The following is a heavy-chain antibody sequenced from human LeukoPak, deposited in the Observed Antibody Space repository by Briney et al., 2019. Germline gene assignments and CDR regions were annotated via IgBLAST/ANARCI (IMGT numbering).Heavy chain of an antibody. CDR3: ARRAYYDSSGYHPTSGYFDL. V-gene: IGHV4-4*08. CDR2: IYSSGIT. D-gene: IGHD3-22*01. Sequence: SETLSLTCTVSGGSMFCYYWNWIRQPPGKGLEWIGYIYSSGITNYSPSLRSRGTISVATSRNQFSLRLTSVTAADTAIYYCARRAYYDSSGYHPTSGYFDLWGRGTLVTVSS. CDR1: GGSMFCYY. J-gene: IGHJ2*01.